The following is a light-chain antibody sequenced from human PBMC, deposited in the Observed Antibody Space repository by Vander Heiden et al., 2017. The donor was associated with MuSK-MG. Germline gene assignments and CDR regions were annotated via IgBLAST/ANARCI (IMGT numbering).Light chain of an antibody. CDR3: QQSDSNPRAT. CDR1: QSISSY. CDR2: AAS. J-gene: IGKJ4*01. Sequence: DRVTITCRASQSISSYLNWYQQKPGKAPKLLIYAASSLQSGVPSRFSGSGSGTDFTLTISSRQPEDFATYYCQQSDSNPRATFGGGTKVEIK. V-gene: IGKV1-39*01.